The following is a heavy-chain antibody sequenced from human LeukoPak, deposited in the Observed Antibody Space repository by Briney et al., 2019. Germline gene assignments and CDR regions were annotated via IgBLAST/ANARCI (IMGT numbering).Heavy chain of an antibody. CDR1: GYTFTSYG. J-gene: IGHJ6*02. Sequence: ASVKVSCKASGYTFTSYGISWVRQAPGQGLEWMGWISAYNGNTNYAQKLQGRVTMTTDISTSTAYMELRSLRSDDTAVYYCARDRDSGGYSYGYGYYYGMDVWGQGTTVTVSS. D-gene: IGHD5-18*01. CDR2: ISAYNGNT. V-gene: IGHV1-18*01. CDR3: ARDRDSGGYSYGYGYYYGMDV.